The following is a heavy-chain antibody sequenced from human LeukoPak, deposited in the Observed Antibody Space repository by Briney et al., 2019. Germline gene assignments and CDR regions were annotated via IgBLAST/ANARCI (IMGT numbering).Heavy chain of an antibody. CDR1: GFTFSSYA. Sequence: PGRSLRLSCTASGFTFSSYAMHWVRQAPGKGLEWVAVISYDGSNTYCANSVKGRFTISRDNSKNTLYLQMNSLRAEDTAVYYCSRDRGRGFDLWGQGTLVTVSS. V-gene: IGHV3-30-3*01. CDR2: ISYDGSNT. CDR3: SRDRGRGFDL. J-gene: IGHJ5*02.